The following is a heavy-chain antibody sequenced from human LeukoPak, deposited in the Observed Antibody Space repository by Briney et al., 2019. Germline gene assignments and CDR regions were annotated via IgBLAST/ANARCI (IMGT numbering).Heavy chain of an antibody. CDR3: ARDRGVMTVYYYYYGMDV. CDR1: GFTFSSYS. Sequence: GGSLRLSCAASGFTFSSYSMTWVRQAPGKGLEWVSSISSSSSYIYYADSVKGRFTISRDNAKNSLYLQMNSLRAEDTAVYYCARDRGVMTVYYYYYGMDVWGQGTTVTVSS. V-gene: IGHV3-21*01. CDR2: ISSSSSYI. J-gene: IGHJ6*02. D-gene: IGHD3-10*01.